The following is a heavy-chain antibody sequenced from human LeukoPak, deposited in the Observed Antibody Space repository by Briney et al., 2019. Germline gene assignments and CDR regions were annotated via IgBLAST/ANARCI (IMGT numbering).Heavy chain of an antibody. V-gene: IGHV4-4*07. CDR3: ARHRDYYDT. CDR1: GGSISSFY. D-gene: IGHD3-22*01. CDR2: IYSSGST. J-gene: IGHJ4*01. Sequence: ASETLSLTCTVSGGSISSFYWSWFRQPAGKGLEWIGRIYSSGSTNYNPSLKSRLTMSVDASKNQFSLRLSSVTAADTAVYFCARHRDYYDTWGHGTLVTVSS.